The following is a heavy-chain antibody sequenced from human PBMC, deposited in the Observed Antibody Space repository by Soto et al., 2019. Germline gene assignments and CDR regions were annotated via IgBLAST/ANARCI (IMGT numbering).Heavy chain of an antibody. CDR1: GGSISSESYF. D-gene: IGHD3-22*01. J-gene: IGHJ4*02. CDR2: LYYSGST. Sequence: SETLSLTCTVSGGSISSESYFWSWIRQPPGKGLEWIGYLYYSGSTNYNPSLKSRVTISVDTSKNQFSLKLSSVTAADTAVYYCARDQGFYYDNSGYYRTPFDYWGQGTLVTVSS. V-gene: IGHV4-61*01. CDR3: ARDQGFYYDNSGYYRTPFDY.